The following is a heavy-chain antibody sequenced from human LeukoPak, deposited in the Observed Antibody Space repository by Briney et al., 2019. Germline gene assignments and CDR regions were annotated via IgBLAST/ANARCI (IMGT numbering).Heavy chain of an antibody. Sequence: GGSLRLSCAASGFTLSSYAMNWVRQAPGRGLEWVSLISTDGRNKHYADSVQGRFTISRGDSQNTLYLQMNSLRAEDTAVYYCAKDLDSSASYTSDPWGQGTLVTVSS. V-gene: IGHV3-23*01. CDR1: GFTLSSYA. J-gene: IGHJ5*02. CDR2: ISTDGRNK. D-gene: IGHD3-22*01. CDR3: AKDLDSSASYTSDP.